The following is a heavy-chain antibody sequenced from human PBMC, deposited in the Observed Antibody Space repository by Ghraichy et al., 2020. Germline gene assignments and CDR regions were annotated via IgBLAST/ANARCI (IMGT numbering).Heavy chain of an antibody. J-gene: IGHJ4*02. D-gene: IGHD6-19*01. V-gene: IGHV4-59*01. Sequence: ESLNISCTVSGGSISSYYWSWIRQPPGKGLEWIGYIYYSGSTNYNPSLKSRVTISVDTSKNQFSLKLSSVTAADTAVYYCARVGSGWYGFDYWGQGTLVTVSS. CDR3: ARVGSGWYGFDY. CDR2: IYYSGST. CDR1: GGSISSYY.